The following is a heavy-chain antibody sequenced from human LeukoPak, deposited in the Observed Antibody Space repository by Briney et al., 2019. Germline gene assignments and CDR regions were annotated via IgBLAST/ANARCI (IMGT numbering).Heavy chain of an antibody. Sequence: ASVKVSCKASGGTFSSYAISWVRQAPGQGLEWMGRIIPILGIANYAQKFQGRVTITADKSTSTAYMELSSLRSEDTAVYYCARVRSGSNIVVVPAAIGAFDIWGQGTMVTVSS. CDR1: GGTFSSYA. D-gene: IGHD2-2*01. V-gene: IGHV1-69*04. CDR2: IIPILGIA. J-gene: IGHJ3*02. CDR3: ARVRSGSNIVVVPAAIGAFDI.